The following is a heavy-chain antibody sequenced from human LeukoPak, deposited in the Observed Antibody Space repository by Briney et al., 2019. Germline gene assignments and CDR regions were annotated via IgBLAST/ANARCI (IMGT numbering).Heavy chain of an antibody. CDR2: INPNSGET. V-gene: IGHV1-2*02. Sequence: ASVKVSCKTSGYTFTDYYIHWVRQAPGQGLEWMGWINPNSGETNSAQKFQGRVTMTGDTSISTAYMELRRVTSDDSAVYYCARDRDYSNTERGFDYWGQGTLVTVSS. CDR1: GYTFTDYY. CDR3: ARDRDYSNTERGFDY. J-gene: IGHJ4*02. D-gene: IGHD4-11*01.